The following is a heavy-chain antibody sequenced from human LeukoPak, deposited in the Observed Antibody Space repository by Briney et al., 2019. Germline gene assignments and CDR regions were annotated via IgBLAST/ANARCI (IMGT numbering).Heavy chain of an antibody. D-gene: IGHD2-8*01. CDR3: TTDVGVDYYGMDV. V-gene: IGHV3-15*01. J-gene: IGHJ6*02. Sequence: GGPLRLSCAASGFTFSNAWMSWVRQAPGKGLEWVGRTKSKTDGGTTDYAAPVKGRFTISRDDSKNTLYLQMNSLKTEDTAVYCCTTDVGVDYYGMDVWGQGTTVTVSS. CDR2: TKSKTDGGTT. CDR1: GFTFSNAW.